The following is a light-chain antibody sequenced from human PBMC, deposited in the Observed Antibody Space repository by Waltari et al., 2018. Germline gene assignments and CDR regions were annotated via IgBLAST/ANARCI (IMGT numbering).Light chain of an antibody. J-gene: IGLJ2*01. CDR1: KLGNKY. Sequence: SYELTQPPSVSVSPGQTASITCTGDKLGNKYASWYRQKPGQSPVVVIHRDKKPPSGNPERVSGSNSGNTATLTISGTQALDEADDYCQARDSSTVVFGGGTKLTVL. V-gene: IGLV3-1*01. CDR2: RDK. CDR3: QARDSSTVV.